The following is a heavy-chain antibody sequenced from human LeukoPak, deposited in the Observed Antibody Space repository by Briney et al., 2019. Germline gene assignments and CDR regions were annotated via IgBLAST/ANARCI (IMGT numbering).Heavy chain of an antibody. V-gene: IGHV3-64*04. Sequence: GGSLRLSCSASGXTFSTYAMHWVRQTPGKGLESVSAISTNGDGTYYADSVKGRFTISRDNSKNTLYLQMKSLRAEDTATYYCAKVMGLQTTVTTSFDYWGQGTQVTVSS. CDR3: AKVMGLQTTVTTSFDY. J-gene: IGHJ4*02. CDR1: GXTFSTYA. CDR2: ISTNGDGT. D-gene: IGHD4-17*01.